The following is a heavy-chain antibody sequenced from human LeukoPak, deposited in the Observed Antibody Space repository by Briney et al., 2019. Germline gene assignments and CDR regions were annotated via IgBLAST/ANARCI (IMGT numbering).Heavy chain of an antibody. CDR1: GGSISSSSYY. Sequence: PSETLSLTCTVSGGSISSSSYYWGWIRQPPGKGLECIGSIYYSGSTYYNPSLKSRVTISIDTSKNQFSLKLSSVTAADTAVYYCARPTFGLIDPWGQGTLVTVSS. V-gene: IGHV4-39*07. D-gene: IGHD3-10*01. CDR3: ARPTFGLIDP. J-gene: IGHJ5*02. CDR2: IYYSGST.